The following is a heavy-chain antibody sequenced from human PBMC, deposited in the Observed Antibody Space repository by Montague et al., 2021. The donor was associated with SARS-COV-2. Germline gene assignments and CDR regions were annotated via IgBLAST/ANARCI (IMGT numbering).Heavy chain of an antibody. J-gene: IGHJ4*02. Sequence: PALVKPTQTLTLTCTFSGFSLSTSGVGVCWIRQPPGKALEWLAXXXWXXXKPXSPSLKSRLTITKDTSKNQVVLTMTNMDPVDTATYYCAHSYGDYLFDYWGQGTLVTVSS. D-gene: IGHD4-17*01. CDR1: GFSLSTSGVG. V-gene: IGHV2-5*02. CDR3: AHSYGDYLFDY. CDR2: XXWXXXK.